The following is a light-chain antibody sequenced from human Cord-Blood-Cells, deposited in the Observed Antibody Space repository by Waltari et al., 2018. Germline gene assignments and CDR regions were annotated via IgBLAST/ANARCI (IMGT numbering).Light chain of an antibody. CDR3: QQYNSYPF. J-gene: IGKJ4*01. CDR1: QSISSW. CDR2: KAS. V-gene: IGKV1-5*03. Sequence: DIQMTQSPSTLSASVGDRVTITCRASQSISSWLAWYQQKPGKAPKLLIYKASSLESGVPSRFSGSGSGTEFTLTISSLQPEDFATYYCQQYNSYPFFGGGTKVEIK.